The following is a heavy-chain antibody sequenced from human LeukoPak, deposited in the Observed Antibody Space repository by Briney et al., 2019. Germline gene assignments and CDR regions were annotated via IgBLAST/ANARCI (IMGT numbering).Heavy chain of an antibody. D-gene: IGHD3-16*01. J-gene: IGHJ3*02. Sequence: SVKVSCKASGGTFSSYAISWVRQAPGQGLEWMGGIIPIFGTANYAQKFQGRVTITADESTSTAYMELSSLRSEDAAVYYCARGETLGHAFDIWGQGTMVTASS. CDR1: GGTFSSYA. V-gene: IGHV1-69*13. CDR2: IIPIFGTA. CDR3: ARGETLGHAFDI.